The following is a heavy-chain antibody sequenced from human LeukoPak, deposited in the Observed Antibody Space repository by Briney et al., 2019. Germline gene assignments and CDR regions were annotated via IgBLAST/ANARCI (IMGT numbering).Heavy chain of an antibody. CDR1: GYTLAEIS. V-gene: IGHV1-24*01. Sequence: SLTLSCKVSGYTLAEISMHWVRQAPGEGLEWMGGICHDAGETIYAESVKGRFTLSEDTSTDTAYLVLSSLRSEDTALYYCATDTTYDRSAPRSPLKSFYYGMDVWGQGTSVTVSS. J-gene: IGHJ6*02. CDR2: ICHDAGET. D-gene: IGHD3-9*01. CDR3: ATDTTYDRSAPRSPLKSFYYGMDV.